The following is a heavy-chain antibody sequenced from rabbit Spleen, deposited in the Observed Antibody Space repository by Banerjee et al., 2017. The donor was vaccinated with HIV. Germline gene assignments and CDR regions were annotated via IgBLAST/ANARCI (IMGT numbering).Heavy chain of an antibody. Sequence: QEQLVESGGGLVQPEGSLTLTCKASGFSFSSSYYMCWVRQAPGKGLECIACIYADSSGSTYYASWAKGRFTISKTSSTTVTLQMTSLAAADTATYFCAKDMGVAAGYFFNLWGPGTLVTVS. CDR1: GFSFSSSYY. CDR3: AKDMGVAAGYFFNL. D-gene: IGHD4-1*01. J-gene: IGHJ4*01. CDR2: IYADSSGST. V-gene: IGHV1S45*01.